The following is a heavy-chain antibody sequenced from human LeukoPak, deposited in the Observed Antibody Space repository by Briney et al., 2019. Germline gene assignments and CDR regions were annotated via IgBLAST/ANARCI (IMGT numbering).Heavy chain of an antibody. CDR1: GGSISSYY. CDR3: ASWYSLGAFDI. Sequence: SETLSLTCTVSGGSISSYYWSWIRQPPGKGLEWIGHIYYSGSTNYNPSLKSRVTISVDTSKNQFSLQLSSVTAADTAVYYCASWYSLGAFDIWGQGTMVTVSS. J-gene: IGHJ3*02. V-gene: IGHV4-59*08. D-gene: IGHD6-13*01. CDR2: IYYSGST.